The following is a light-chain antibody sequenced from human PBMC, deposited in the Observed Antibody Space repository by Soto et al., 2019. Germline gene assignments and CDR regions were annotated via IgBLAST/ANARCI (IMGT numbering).Light chain of an antibody. J-gene: IGLJ1*01. CDR2: EGT. V-gene: IGLV2-23*01. Sequence: QSALTQPASVSGSPGQSIIISCTGTSSDVGSGSHNLVSWYQQRPGKAPKVMIYEGTKRPSGVSNRFSGSKSGNTASLTISGLQAEDEADYYCCSYAGSFTDVFGTGTKLTVL. CDR1: SSDVGSGSHNL. CDR3: CSYAGSFTDV.